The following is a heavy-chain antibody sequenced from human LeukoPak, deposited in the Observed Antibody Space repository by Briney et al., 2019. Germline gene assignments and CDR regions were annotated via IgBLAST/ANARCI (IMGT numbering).Heavy chain of an antibody. J-gene: IGHJ4*02. V-gene: IGHV5-51*01. CDR1: GYSFTNYW. CDR3: ARQSNNLESGSYYPYDS. Sequence: GESLKISCKGSGYSFTNYWIGWVRQMPGKGLEWMGTIYPGDSDTRYSPSFQGQVTISADKSISTAYLQWRSLKASDTGMYYCARQSNNLESGSYYPYDSWGQGTLVTVSS. D-gene: IGHD1-26*01. CDR2: IYPGDSDT.